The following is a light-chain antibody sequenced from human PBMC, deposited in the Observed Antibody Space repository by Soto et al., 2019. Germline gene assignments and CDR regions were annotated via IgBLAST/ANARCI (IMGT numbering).Light chain of an antibody. Sequence: DIQMTQAPSTLSASVGDRITITCRASQSISSWLAWFQQKPGKAPNLLIYKATNLQSGVPSTFSGSASGTEFTLTISSLQPDDFATYYCQQYNSFSWTFGQGTKVEIK. CDR1: QSISSW. CDR2: KAT. V-gene: IGKV1-5*03. CDR3: QQYNSFSWT. J-gene: IGKJ1*01.